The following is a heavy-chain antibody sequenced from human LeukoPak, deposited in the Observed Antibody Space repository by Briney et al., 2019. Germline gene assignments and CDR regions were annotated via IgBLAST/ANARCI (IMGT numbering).Heavy chain of an antibody. D-gene: IGHD6-13*01. J-gene: IGHJ4*02. CDR3: ARIGYSSSSFDY. Sequence: GGSLRLSCAASGFTFSNFAMIWVRQPPGKGLEWVANIKQDGTQKYYADSMKGRFTISRGNAENSVYLQMNSLRADDTAVYYCARIGYSSSSFDYWGQGTLVIVSS. CDR1: GFTFSNFA. V-gene: IGHV3-7*01. CDR2: IKQDGTQK.